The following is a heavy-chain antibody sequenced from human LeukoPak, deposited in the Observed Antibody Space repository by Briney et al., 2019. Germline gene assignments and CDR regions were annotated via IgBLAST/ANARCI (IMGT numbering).Heavy chain of an antibody. CDR3: ARAYKDRSLAGKKEFFQH. Sequence: TGGSLRLSCAASGFTFNSYAMHWVRQTPGKGLEWVAVISYDGSNKYYADSVKGRFTISRDNSKNTLYLQMNSLRAEDTALYYCARAYKDRSLAGKKEFFQHWGQGTLVTVSS. J-gene: IGHJ1*01. V-gene: IGHV3-30-3*01. CDR1: GFTFNSYA. CDR2: ISYDGSNK. D-gene: IGHD6-19*01.